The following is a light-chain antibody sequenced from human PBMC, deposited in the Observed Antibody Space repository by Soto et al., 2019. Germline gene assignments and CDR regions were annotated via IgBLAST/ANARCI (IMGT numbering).Light chain of an antibody. CDR2: GAS. V-gene: IGKV3-20*01. CDR1: QSVSSN. CDR3: QQYGSSGT. Sequence: EIVMTQSPATLSVSPGERATLSCRASQSVSSNLAWYLQKPGQAPRLLIYGASNRATGIPDRSSGSGSGTVFILTISRLEHEDFAVCYCQQYGSSGTFGQGTKVDI. J-gene: IGKJ1*01.